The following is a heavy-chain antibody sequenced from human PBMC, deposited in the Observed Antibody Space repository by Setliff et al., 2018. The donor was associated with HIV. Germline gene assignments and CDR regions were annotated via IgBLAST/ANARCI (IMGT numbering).Heavy chain of an antibody. V-gene: IGHV4-31*03. Sequence: SETLSLTCSVSGGSINNDIYFWTWIRQHPGKGLEWIGYIYYSGNTYYHPSLRSRFTISVDTSKNQFSLRLTSVTAADTARYFCARSGRTSPYWFDYWGQGIPVTVSS. CDR3: ARSGRTSPYWFDY. D-gene: IGHD1-1*01. J-gene: IGHJ4*02. CDR2: IYYSGNT. CDR1: GGSINNDIYF.